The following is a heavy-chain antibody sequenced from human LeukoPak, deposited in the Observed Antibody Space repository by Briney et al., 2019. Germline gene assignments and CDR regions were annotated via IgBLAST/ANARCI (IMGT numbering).Heavy chain of an antibody. CDR2: IKSKTDGGTT. J-gene: IGHJ4*02. CDR1: GFNFSHAW. D-gene: IGHD6-13*01. CDR3: TTDWAGIGDH. Sequence: GGSLRFSCGDSGFNFSHAWMSWIRQAPGKGLEWVGRIKSKTDGGTTDYAAPVKGRFTVSRDDSKNTLYLEMNSLKTEDTAVYYCTTDWAGIGDHWGQGTLVTVSS. V-gene: IGHV3-15*05.